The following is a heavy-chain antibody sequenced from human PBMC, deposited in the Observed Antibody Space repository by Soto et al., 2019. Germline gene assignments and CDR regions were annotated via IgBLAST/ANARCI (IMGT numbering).Heavy chain of an antibody. V-gene: IGHV4-4*02. CDR1: GDSISSSRW. CDR2: IYHNGDT. Sequence: QVQLQESGPGLVKPSGTLSLTCAVSGDSISSSRWWTWVRQPAGKGLEWIGEIYHNGDTNYNTSLKSRVTISVDKSKNQFSLKLNSVTAADTAIYYCGDPPSAFWGQGTLVTVSS. D-gene: IGHD6-19*01. CDR3: GDPPSAF. J-gene: IGHJ4*02.